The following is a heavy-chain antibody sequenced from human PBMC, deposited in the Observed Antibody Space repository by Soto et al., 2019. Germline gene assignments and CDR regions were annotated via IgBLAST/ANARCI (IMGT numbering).Heavy chain of an antibody. V-gene: IGHV4-39*01. CDR3: ARHQSKCTAATGKYDP. D-gene: IGHD2-15*01. CDR2: IFYNGNT. J-gene: IGHJ5*02. CDR1: GGSLSSSSYY. Sequence: NPSETLSLTCTVSGGSLSSSSYYWGWIRQPPGKGLEWIGNIFYNGNTYYNPSLKSRVTISVDTSKNQFSLKLSSVTAADTAVYYCARHQSKCTAATGKYDPWGQGTLVTVSS.